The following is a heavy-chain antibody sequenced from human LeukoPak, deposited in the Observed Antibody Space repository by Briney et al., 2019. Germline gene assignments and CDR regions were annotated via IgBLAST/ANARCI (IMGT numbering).Heavy chain of an antibody. V-gene: IGHV1-18*01. CDR3: ARVSFTIFGVVITQNDY. J-gene: IGHJ4*02. D-gene: IGHD3-3*01. CDR2: ISAYNGNT. Sequence: ASVRVSCKASGYTFTSYGISWVRQAPGQGLEWMGCISAYNGNTNYAQKLQGRVTMTTDTSTSTAYMELRSLRSDDTAVYYCARVSFTIFGVVITQNDYWGQGTLVTVSS. CDR1: GYTFTSYG.